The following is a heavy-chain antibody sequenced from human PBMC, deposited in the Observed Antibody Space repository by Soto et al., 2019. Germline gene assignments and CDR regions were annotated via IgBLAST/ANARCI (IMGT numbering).Heavy chain of an antibody. J-gene: IGHJ3*02. D-gene: IGHD6-19*01. CDR2: ISSSCGNT. Sequence: GGSLRLSCVASGFSFSIYAMNWVRQAPGKGLEWVSAISSSCGNTYYADSVKGRFTISRDNSKNTLYLQMNSLRAEDTAVYYCAKPGWSWAFDIWGQGTMVTVSS. CDR1: GFSFSIYA. CDR3: AKPGWSWAFDI. V-gene: IGHV3-23*01.